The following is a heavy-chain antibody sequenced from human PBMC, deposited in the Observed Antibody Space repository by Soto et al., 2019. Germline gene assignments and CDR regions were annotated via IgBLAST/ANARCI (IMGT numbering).Heavy chain of an antibody. V-gene: IGHV1-18*01. D-gene: IGHD6-19*01. CDR3: AREAGIAVAGSFDY. CDR1: GYTFTSYG. J-gene: IGHJ4*02. CDR2: ISAYNGNT. Sequence: ASVKVSCKASGYTFTSYGISWVRQAPGQGLEWMGWISAYNGNTNYAQKLQGRVTMTKDTSTSTAYMELRSLRSDDTAVYYCAREAGIAVAGSFDYWGQGTLVTVSS.